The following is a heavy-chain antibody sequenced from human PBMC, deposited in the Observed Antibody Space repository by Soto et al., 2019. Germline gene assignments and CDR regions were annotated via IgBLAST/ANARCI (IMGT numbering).Heavy chain of an antibody. D-gene: IGHD2-21*02. CDR2: IIPILGIA. CDR1: GGTFSSYT. CDR3: ARVGGYCGGDCYLYYFDY. J-gene: IGHJ4*02. Sequence: QVQLVQSGAEVKKPGSSVKVSCKASGGTFSSYTISWVRQAPGQGLEWMGKIIPILGIANYAQKFQGGVTITADKSTSTAYMELSSLRSEDTAVYYCARVGGYCGGDCYLYYFDYWGQGTLVTVSS. V-gene: IGHV1-69*02.